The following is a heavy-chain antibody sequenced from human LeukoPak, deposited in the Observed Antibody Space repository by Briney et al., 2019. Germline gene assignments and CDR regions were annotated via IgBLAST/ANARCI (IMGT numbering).Heavy chain of an antibody. Sequence: GGSLRLSCAASGFTFSSYAMSWVRQAPGKGLEWVSAISGSGGSTYYADSVKGRFTISRDNSKNTLYLQMNSLRAEDTAVYYCASYLGYCSGGSCYSGDWFYFGYWGQGTLVTVSS. D-gene: IGHD2-15*01. CDR3: ASYLGYCSGGSCYSGDWFYFGY. CDR2: ISGSGGST. J-gene: IGHJ4*02. CDR1: GFTFSSYA. V-gene: IGHV3-23*01.